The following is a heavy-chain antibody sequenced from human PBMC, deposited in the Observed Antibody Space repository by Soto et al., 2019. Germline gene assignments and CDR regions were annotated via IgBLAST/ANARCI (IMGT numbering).Heavy chain of an antibody. CDR2: ISYDGSNK. D-gene: IGHD6-13*01. CDR3: ARVRYSSSWQFDDFDI. Sequence: PGGSLRLSCAASGFTFSSYAMHWVRQAPGKGLEWVAVISYDGSNKYYADSVKGRFTISRDNSKNTLYLQMNSLRAEDTAVYYCARVRYSSSWQFDDFDIWGQGTMVTVSS. J-gene: IGHJ3*02. CDR1: GFTFSSYA. V-gene: IGHV3-30-3*01.